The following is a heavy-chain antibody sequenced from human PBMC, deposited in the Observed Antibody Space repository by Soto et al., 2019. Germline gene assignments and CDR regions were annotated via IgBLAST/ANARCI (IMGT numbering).Heavy chain of an antibody. CDR3: ARDRGYRSGSFGS. CDR1: CGSIIGYY. D-gene: IGHD5-18*01. Sequence: SETLCLTGIVSCGSIIGYYWSWIRQPAGKELEWIGRIYSDGTTNYNPSLKGRGTMSVDTSKKQISLKLTSVTAADTAMYYCARDRGYRSGSFGSWGQGTTVTVSS. V-gene: IGHV4-4*07. J-gene: IGHJ6*02. CDR2: IYSDGTT.